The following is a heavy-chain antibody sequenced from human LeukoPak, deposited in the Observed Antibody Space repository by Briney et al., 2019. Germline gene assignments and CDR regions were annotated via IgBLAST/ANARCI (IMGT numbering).Heavy chain of an antibody. Sequence: GASVKVSCKASGYTFTGYYMHWVRQAPGQGLERMGWINPNSGGTNYAQKFQGRVTMTRDTSISTAYMELSRLRSDDTAVYYCARVFYYGSGSYSSDYWGQGTLVTVSS. J-gene: IGHJ4*02. CDR2: INPNSGGT. V-gene: IGHV1-2*02. CDR3: ARVFYYGSGSYSSDY. D-gene: IGHD3-10*01. CDR1: GYTFTGYY.